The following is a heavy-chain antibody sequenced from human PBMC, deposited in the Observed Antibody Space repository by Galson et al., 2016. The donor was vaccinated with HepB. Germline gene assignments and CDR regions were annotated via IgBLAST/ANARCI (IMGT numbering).Heavy chain of an antibody. CDR3: ARGGASCSRGSCYFGFDP. V-gene: IGHV3-48*01. D-gene: IGHD2-15*01. Sequence: SLRLSCAASGFTFGSYTMNWVRQAPGKGLEWVSYISSSSSTVYYADSVKGRFTISRDNAKNSLYLQMNSLRAEDTAVYYCARGGASCSRGSCYFGFDPWGQGTPVTVAS. CDR1: GFTFGSYT. CDR2: ISSSSSTV. J-gene: IGHJ5*02.